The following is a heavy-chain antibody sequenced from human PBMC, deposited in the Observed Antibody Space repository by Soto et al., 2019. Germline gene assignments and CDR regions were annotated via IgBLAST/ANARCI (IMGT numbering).Heavy chain of an antibody. D-gene: IGHD6-6*01. J-gene: IGHJ4*02. CDR1: GGSISIGGYY. V-gene: IGHV4-31*03. CDR3: AREQAIAARPFDY. CDR2: IYYSGST. Sequence: SETLSLTCTVSGGSISIGGYYWSWIRQHPGKGLEWIGYIYYSGSTYYNPSLKSRVTISVDTSKNQFSLKLSSVTAADTAVYYCAREQAIAARPFDYWGQGNRVTVYS.